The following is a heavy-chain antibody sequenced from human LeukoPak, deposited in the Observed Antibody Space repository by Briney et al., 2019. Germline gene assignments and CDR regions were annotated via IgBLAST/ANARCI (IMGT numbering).Heavy chain of an antibody. CDR2: INHSGST. Sequence: SETLSLTCAVYGGSFSGYYWSWIRQPPGKGLEWIGEINHSGSTNYNPSLKSRVTISVDTSKNQFSLKLSSVTAADTAVYYCAIFGGGYYYYGMDVWGKGTTVTVSS. D-gene: IGHD3-16*01. J-gene: IGHJ6*04. V-gene: IGHV4-34*01. CDR3: AIFGGGYYYYGMDV. CDR1: GGSFSGYY.